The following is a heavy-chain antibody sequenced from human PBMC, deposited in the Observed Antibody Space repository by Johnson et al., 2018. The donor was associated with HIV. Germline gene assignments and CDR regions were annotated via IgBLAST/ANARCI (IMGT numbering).Heavy chain of an antibody. J-gene: IGHJ3*02. Sequence: VQLVESGGGVVRPGGSLRLSCAASGFTFDDYAMHWVRLAPGKGLEWVSGISWNSDSIGYVDSVKGRFTIPRDNAKNSLYLQMNSLRAEDTALYYCAKALSGWFDAFDIWGQGTMVTVSS. CDR1: GFTFDDYA. V-gene: IGHV3-9*01. CDR3: AKALSGWFDAFDI. CDR2: ISWNSDSI. D-gene: IGHD6-19*01.